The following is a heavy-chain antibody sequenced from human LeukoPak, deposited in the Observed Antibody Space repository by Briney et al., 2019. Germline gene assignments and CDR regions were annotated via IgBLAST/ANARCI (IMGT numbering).Heavy chain of an antibody. V-gene: IGHV3-30*03. CDR3: ARFGVPAAIGLDY. CDR1: GFTFSSYG. Sequence: GRSLRLSCAASGFTFSSYGMHWVRQAPGKGLEWVAVISYDGSNKYYADSVKGRFTISRDNSKNTLYLQMNSLRAEDTAVYYCARFGVPAAIGLDYWGQGTLVTVSS. J-gene: IGHJ4*02. CDR2: ISYDGSNK. D-gene: IGHD2-2*01.